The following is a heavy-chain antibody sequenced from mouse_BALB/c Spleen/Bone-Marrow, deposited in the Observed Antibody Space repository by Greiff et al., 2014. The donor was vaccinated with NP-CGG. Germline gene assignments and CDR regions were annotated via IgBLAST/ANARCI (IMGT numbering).Heavy chain of an antibody. D-gene: IGHD1-1*01. CDR1: GYSFTSYY. CDR2: IFPGSDYT. Sequence: QVQLQQSGPELVKPGASVKISCKASGYSFTSYYILWVKQRPGQGLEWIGWIFPGSDYTKYNESFKDKATLTADTSSSTAYMQLSSMTSEDSAVYFCARSGYYGSRGDYYAMDYWGQGTSVTVSS. J-gene: IGHJ4*01. V-gene: IGHV1-66*01. CDR3: ARSGYYGSRGDYYAMDY.